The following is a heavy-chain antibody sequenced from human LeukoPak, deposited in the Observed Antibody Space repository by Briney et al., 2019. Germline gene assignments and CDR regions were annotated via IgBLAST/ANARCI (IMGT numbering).Heavy chain of an antibody. D-gene: IGHD1-26*01. CDR3: AREGAYIGGSYPFDY. J-gene: IGHJ4*02. V-gene: IGHV1-46*01. CDR2: INPTGDST. CDR1: GYTFTSYY. Sequence: ASVKVSCKASGYTFTSYYMHWVRQAPGQGLEWMGLINPTGDSTGYAQKFQGRVTITRDTSASTAYMELNSLRSEDMAVYYCAREGAYIGGSYPFDYWGQGTLVTVSS.